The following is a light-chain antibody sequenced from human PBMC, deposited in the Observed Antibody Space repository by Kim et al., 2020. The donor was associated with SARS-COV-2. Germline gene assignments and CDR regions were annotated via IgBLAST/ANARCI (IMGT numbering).Light chain of an antibody. CDR2: QNN. V-gene: IGLV3-1*01. Sequence: PGQTASIPCAGDKLGDKYACWYQQKPGQSPVMVIYQNNKRPSWIPERFSGSNSGNAATLTISGTQAVDEADYYCQAWDSSTAVFGGGTQLTVL. CDR3: QAWDSSTAV. CDR1: KLGDKY. J-gene: IGLJ2*01.